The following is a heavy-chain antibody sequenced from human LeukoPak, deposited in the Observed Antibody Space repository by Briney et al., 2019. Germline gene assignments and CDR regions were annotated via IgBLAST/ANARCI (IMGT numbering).Heavy chain of an antibody. J-gene: IGHJ4*02. CDR3: AKDPSDLGGSGSDNYFDC. CDR2: INYSGGNT. Sequence: GESLTLSCAASGFTFSSYDISWVRQPPGKGLEWVSTINYSGGNTYYADSAKGRFTITSDNSKNTLYLKMKTLRAEDTAVYYCAKDPSDLGGSGSDNYFDCWGQGTLVTVSS. V-gene: IGHV3-23*01. CDR1: GFTFSSYD. D-gene: IGHD3-10*01.